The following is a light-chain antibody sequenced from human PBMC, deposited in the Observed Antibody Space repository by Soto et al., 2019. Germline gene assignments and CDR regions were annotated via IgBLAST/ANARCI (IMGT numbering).Light chain of an antibody. J-gene: IGKJ2*01. Sequence: EIVLTQSPATLSLSPGERATLSCRASQSVGTSLAWYQQKLGQAPSLLIYDASNSATGIPDRFSGSGSGTDFTLTISSLEPEDSAIYFCQQRNNRLYSFGRGAELDIK. CDR3: QQRNNRLYS. CDR2: DAS. V-gene: IGKV3-11*01. CDR1: QSVGTS.